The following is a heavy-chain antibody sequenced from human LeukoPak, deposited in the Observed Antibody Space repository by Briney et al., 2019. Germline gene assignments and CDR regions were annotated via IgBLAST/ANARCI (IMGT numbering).Heavy chain of an antibody. Sequence: GGSLRLSCAASRFTFDDYGMSWVRQAPGKGLDWVSVIYSGGSTYYADSVKGRFTISRDNAKNTLYLQMSSLRAEDTAVYYCARDFLHLGGWGQGTMVAVSS. V-gene: IGHV3-66*01. CDR1: RFTFDDYG. CDR3: ARDFLHLGG. J-gene: IGHJ3*01. D-gene: IGHD3-16*01. CDR2: IYSGGST.